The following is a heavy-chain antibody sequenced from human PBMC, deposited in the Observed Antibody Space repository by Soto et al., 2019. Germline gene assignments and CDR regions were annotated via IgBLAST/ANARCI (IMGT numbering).Heavy chain of an antibody. CDR3: AKDLWFGTATH. Sequence: EVQLLESGGGLVQPGGSLRLSCAASGFTFSSYAMSWVRQAPGKGLEWVSGISGHGGSTYYADSVKGRFTISRDNSKNTLYLQMNSLRAEDTAVYDCAKDLWFGTATHWGQGTLVTVSS. D-gene: IGHD3-10*01. J-gene: IGHJ4*02. CDR1: GFTFSSYA. CDR2: ISGHGGST. V-gene: IGHV3-23*01.